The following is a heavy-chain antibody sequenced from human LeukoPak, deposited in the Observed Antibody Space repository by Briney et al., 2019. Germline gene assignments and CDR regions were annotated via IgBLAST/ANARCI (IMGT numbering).Heavy chain of an antibody. J-gene: IGHJ4*02. CDR3: AKDLGIKGLY. Sequence: SETLSLTCTVSGGSISSGGYYWGWIRQPPGKGLEWIGYIYHSGSTYYNPSLKSRVTISVDRSKNQFSLKLSSVTAADTAVYYWAKDLGIKGLYWGQGTLVTVSS. V-gene: IGHV4-30-2*01. CDR1: GGSISSGGYY. D-gene: IGHD7-27*01. CDR2: IYHSGST.